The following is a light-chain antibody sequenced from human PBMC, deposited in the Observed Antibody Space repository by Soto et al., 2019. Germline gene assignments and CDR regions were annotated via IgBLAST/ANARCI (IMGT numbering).Light chain of an antibody. J-gene: IGKJ1*01. V-gene: IGKV1-8*01. CDR3: HQYYSYPHT. CDR2: AAS. CDR1: QGISSY. Sequence: AIRMTQSPSSFSAATGDRVTITCQASQGISSYLAWYQQKPGKAPKLLIYAASTLQSGVPSRFSGSGSGTDFTLTISCLQSEDFATYYCHQYYSYPHTFGQGTKVEIK.